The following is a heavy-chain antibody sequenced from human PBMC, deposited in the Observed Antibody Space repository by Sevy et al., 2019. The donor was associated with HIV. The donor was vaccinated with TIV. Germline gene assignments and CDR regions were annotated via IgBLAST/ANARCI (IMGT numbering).Heavy chain of an antibody. CDR1: GFTFDNYA. Sequence: GGSLRLSCAASGFTFDNYAMTWVRQTPGKGLEWVSTLDNTGDNTYNADSVKGRFTISRDNSKNTLYLQMDSPRAEDTAIYYCAKAGGGWYYSDYSGQGTLVTVSS. J-gene: IGHJ4*02. CDR3: AKAGGGWYYSDY. CDR2: LDNTGDNT. D-gene: IGHD6-19*01. V-gene: IGHV3-23*01.